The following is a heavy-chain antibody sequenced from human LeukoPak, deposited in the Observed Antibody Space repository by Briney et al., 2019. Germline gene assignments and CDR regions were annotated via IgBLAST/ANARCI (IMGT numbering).Heavy chain of an antibody. CDR3: ARGGSSRAVHYYMDV. CDR2: INPSGGST. V-gene: IGHV1-46*01. D-gene: IGHD6-13*01. CDR1: GYTFTSY. J-gene: IGHJ6*03. Sequence: ASVKVSCKASGYTFTSYMHWVRQAPGQGLEWMGIINPSGGSTSYAQKFQGRVTMTRDTSTSTVYMELSSLRSEDTAVYYCARGGSSRAVHYYMDVWGKGTTVTVSS.